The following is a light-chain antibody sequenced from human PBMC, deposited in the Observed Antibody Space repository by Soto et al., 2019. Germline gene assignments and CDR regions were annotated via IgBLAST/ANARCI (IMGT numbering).Light chain of an antibody. J-gene: IGLJ2*01. V-gene: IGLV2-14*03. CDR3: SSYATSTTVL. CDR2: DVS. CDR1: SSDVGGYNY. Sequence: QSVLTQPASVSGSPGQSITISCTGTSSDVGGYNYVSWYQQHPGRAPQLMIYDVSNRPSGVSNRFSGSRSGNTASLTISGLQADDEADYYCSSYATSTTVLFGGGTKVTVL.